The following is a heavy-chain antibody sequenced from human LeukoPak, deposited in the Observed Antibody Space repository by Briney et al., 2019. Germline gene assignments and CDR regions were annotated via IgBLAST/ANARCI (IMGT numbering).Heavy chain of an antibody. CDR1: GESINSFY. D-gene: IGHD6-13*01. V-gene: IGHV4-4*07. CDR2: IYSSGST. J-gene: IGHJ6*03. Sequence: SETLSLTCTVSGESINSFYWSWIRQPAGKGLEWIGRIYSSGSTNYSPSLKSRVTMSVDTSKNHFSLELSSATAADTAVYFCARGRVSSSTWYSTYYYYFYMDVWGKGTTVTVSS. CDR3: ARGRVSSSTWYSTYYYYFYMDV.